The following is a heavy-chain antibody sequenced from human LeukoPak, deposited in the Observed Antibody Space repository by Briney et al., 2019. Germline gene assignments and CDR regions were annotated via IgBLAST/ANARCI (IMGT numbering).Heavy chain of an antibody. V-gene: IGHV1-18*01. D-gene: IGHD2-2*02. Sequence: ASVKVSCKASGYTFTSYGISWVRQAPGQGLEWMGWISAYNGNTNYAQKLQGRVTMTTDTSTSAAYMELRSLRSEDTAVYYCARGRSYFGCSSTSCYSNYYYGMDVWGQGTTVTVSS. CDR2: ISAYNGNT. J-gene: IGHJ6*02. CDR3: ARGRSYFGCSSTSCYSNYYYGMDV. CDR1: GYTFTSYG.